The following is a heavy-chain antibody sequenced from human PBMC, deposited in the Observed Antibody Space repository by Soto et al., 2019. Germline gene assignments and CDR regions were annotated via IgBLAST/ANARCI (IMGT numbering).Heavy chain of an antibody. CDR1: GGSINTFY. CDR2: IFSSGST. V-gene: IGHV4-4*07. D-gene: IGHD5-12*01. Sequence: SETLSLTCTVSGGSINTFYWSWVRQPAGKGLEWIGRIFSSGSTSFNPSLESRVAMSVDTSKNHFSLNLSSVTAADMAVYYCAREGSYSAYNFAHGIQSWSFVFWGQGALVTVSS. J-gene: IGHJ4*02. CDR3: AREGSYSAYNFAHGIQSWSFVF.